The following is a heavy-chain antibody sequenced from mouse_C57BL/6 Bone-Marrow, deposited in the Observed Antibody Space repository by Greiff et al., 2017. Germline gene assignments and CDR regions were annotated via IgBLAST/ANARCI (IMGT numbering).Heavy chain of an antibody. V-gene: IGHV1-69*01. CDR1: GYTFTSYW. CDR2: IDPSDSYT. Sequence: QVQLQQSGAELVMPGASVKLSCKASGYTFTSYWMHWVKQRPGQGLEWIGEIDPSDSYTNYNQKFKGKSTLTVDKSSSTAYMQLSSLTSEDSAVYYCARRDYGSSYYYWYFDVWGTGTTVTVSS. CDR3: ARRDYGSSYYYWYFDV. J-gene: IGHJ1*03. D-gene: IGHD1-1*01.